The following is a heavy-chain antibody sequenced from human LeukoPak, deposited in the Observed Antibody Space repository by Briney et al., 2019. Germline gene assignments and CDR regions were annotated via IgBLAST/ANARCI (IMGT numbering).Heavy chain of an antibody. CDR1: GGSIGSYY. CDR3: ARDGVAGGFDY. J-gene: IGHJ4*02. V-gene: IGHV4-59*01. D-gene: IGHD6-19*01. Sequence: PSETLSLTCTVSGGSIGSYYWNWIRQAPGKGLEWIGYIHYSGSTNHNSSLKSRVTLSVDTSRNQYSLKLSSVTAADTAVYYCARDGVAGGFDYWGQGTLVTGSS. CDR2: IHYSGST.